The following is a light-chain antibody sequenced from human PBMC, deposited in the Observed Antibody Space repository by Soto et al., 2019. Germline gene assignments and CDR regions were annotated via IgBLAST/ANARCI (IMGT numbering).Light chain of an antibody. CDR3: QQHIGWPLT. CDR2: EAS. V-gene: IGKV3-11*01. CDR1: QPSRTS. Sequence: EIVLTQSPATLSLSPGEKLPLPCRPSQPSRTSLAWYQQKPGQAPRLIIYEASNRATGIPARFSGSGSGTDFTLTISSLEPEDFAVYYCQQHIGWPLTFGGGTKVEI. J-gene: IGKJ4*01.